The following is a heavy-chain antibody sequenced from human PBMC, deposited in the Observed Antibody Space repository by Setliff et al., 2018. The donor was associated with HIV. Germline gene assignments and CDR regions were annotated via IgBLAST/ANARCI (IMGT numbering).Heavy chain of an antibody. CDR3: AREVLRGGDDAFGL. J-gene: IGHJ3*01. CDR1: GFNFRSYG. D-gene: IGHD3-10*01. CDR2: ISNSSRYY. Sequence: PGGSLRLSCAASGFNFRSYGMTWVRQAPGRGPEWVASISNSSRYYWVKARYGDSVRGRFTISGDYAKNSVYLQVNSLRVEDSAVYYCAREVLRGGDDAFGLWGRGTVVTVSS. V-gene: IGHV3-21*01.